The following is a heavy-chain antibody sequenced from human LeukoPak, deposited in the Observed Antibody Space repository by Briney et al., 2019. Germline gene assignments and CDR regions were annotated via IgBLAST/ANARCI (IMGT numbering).Heavy chain of an antibody. V-gene: IGHV1-24*01. CDR1: GYTLTELS. CDR2: FDPEDGET. D-gene: IGHD6-13*01. CDR3: ATVIAAAGSLALDY. Sequence: ASVKVSCKVSGYTLTELSMHWVRQAPGKGLEWMGGFDPEDGETIYAQKFQGRVTMTEDTSTDTAYMELSSLRSEDTAVYYCATVIAAAGSLALDYWGQGTLVTVSS. J-gene: IGHJ4*02.